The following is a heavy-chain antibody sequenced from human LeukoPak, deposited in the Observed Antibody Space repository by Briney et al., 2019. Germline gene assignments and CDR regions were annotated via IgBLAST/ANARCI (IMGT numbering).Heavy chain of an antibody. CDR3: AKDIFLPYYDILTGYYSAFDI. CDR1: GFTFDDYA. J-gene: IGHJ3*02. Sequence: GGSLRLSCAASGFTFDDYAMHWVRQAPGKGLEWVSGISWNSGSIGYADSVKGRFTISRDNAKNSLCLQMNSLRAEDTALYYCAKDIFLPYYDILTGYYSAFDIWGQGTMVTVSS. CDR2: ISWNSGSI. V-gene: IGHV3-9*01. D-gene: IGHD3-9*01.